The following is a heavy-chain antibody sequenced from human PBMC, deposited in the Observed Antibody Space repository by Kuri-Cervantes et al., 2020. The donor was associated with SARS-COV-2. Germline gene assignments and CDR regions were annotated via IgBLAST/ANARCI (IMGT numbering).Heavy chain of an antibody. CDR3: AKDRVGVQDF. CDR1: GFNFSSTD. Sequence: GGSRRPSCAASGFNFSSTDMHWVRQSPGKGLEWVAVISHDGKNKKCIASGKGRFTISRDNSQNTLYLHMRSLGSEDTAMYYCAKDRVGVQDFWGQGTLVTVSS. CDR2: ISHDGKNK. J-gene: IGHJ4*02. V-gene: IGHV3-30*18. D-gene: IGHD2-21*01.